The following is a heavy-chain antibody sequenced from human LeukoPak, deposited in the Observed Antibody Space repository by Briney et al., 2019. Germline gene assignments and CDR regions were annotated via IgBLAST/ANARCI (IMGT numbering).Heavy chain of an antibody. CDR2: ISCYNGHT. V-gene: IGHV1-18*01. D-gene: IGHD6-6*01. J-gene: IGHJ4*02. Sequence: ASVTVSCTASGYTFTKYGLNWVRQAPGQGLQWMGWISCYNGHTHYAQNFQGRVTMTTDTSTNTAYMELRSLRSDGTAVYYCARREGRSASPFFFDSWGQGTLVTVSS. CDR1: GYTFTKYG. CDR3: ARREGRSASPFFFDS.